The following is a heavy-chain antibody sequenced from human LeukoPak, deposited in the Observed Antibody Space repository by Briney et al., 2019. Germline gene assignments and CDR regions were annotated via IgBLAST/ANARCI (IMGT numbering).Heavy chain of an antibody. D-gene: IGHD6-6*01. CDR2: ISAYNGNT. Sequence: ASVKVSCKASGYTFTSYGISWVRRAPGQGLEWMGWISAYNGNTNYAQKLQGRVTMTTDTSTSTAYMELRSLRSDDTAVYYCARVLGSLRSSSGAFDIWGQGTMVTVSS. J-gene: IGHJ3*02. CDR3: ARVLGSLRSSSGAFDI. V-gene: IGHV1-18*01. CDR1: GYTFTSYG.